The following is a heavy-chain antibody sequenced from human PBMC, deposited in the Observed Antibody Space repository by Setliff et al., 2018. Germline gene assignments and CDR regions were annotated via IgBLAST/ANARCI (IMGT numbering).Heavy chain of an antibody. V-gene: IGHV4-4*07. CDR1: GASISNYF. D-gene: IGHD3-3*01. CDR2: LYPDGST. Sequence: SETLSLTCTVSGASISNYFWTWIRQPAGSGLEYIGRLYPDGSTNYNPSLRSRVAISVDKSENQLSLNLTSVTAADTAVYYCRFWSGYYKNDYWAQGTLVTVSS. J-gene: IGHJ4*02. CDR3: RFWSGYYKNDY.